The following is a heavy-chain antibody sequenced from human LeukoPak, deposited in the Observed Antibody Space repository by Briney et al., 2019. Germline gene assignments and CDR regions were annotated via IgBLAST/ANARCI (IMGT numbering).Heavy chain of an antibody. CDR3: ARAGSGYEYYFDY. CDR1: GGSISSGGYY. D-gene: IGHD5-12*01. CDR2: IYYSGST. Sequence: SETLSLTCTVSGGSISSGGYYWSWIRQHPGKGLEWIGYIYYSGSTYYNPSLKGRVTISVDTSKSQFSLKLSSVTAADTAVYYCARAGSGYEYYFDYWGQGTLVTVSS. J-gene: IGHJ4*02. V-gene: IGHV4-31*03.